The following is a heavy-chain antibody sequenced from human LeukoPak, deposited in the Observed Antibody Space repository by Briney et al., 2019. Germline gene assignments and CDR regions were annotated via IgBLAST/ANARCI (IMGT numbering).Heavy chain of an antibody. D-gene: IGHD3-16*01. Sequence: PGGSLRLSCAASGFIFNTYAMSWVRQAPGKGLEWVSAIASSCGGTYYADSVKGRFTISRDNAKNSLYLQMNSLRAEDTAVYYCAVGVNHSYGMDVWGQGTPVTVSS. J-gene: IGHJ6*02. V-gene: IGHV3-23*01. CDR3: AVGVNHSYGMDV. CDR1: GFIFNTYA. CDR2: IASSCGGT.